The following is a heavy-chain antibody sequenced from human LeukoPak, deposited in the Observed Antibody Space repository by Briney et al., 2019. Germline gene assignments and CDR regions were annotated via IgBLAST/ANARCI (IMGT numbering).Heavy chain of an antibody. CDR1: GFTFSSYW. D-gene: IGHD4-17*01. J-gene: IGHJ5*02. V-gene: IGHV3-74*01. Sequence: GGSLRLSCAASGFTFSSYWMHWVRQAPGKGLVWVSRINSDGSSTSYADSVKGRFTISRDNAKNTLYLQMNSLRAEDTAVYYCARDVRYGDYAGWFDPWGQGTLVTVSS. CDR3: ARDVRYGDYAGWFDP. CDR2: INSDGSST.